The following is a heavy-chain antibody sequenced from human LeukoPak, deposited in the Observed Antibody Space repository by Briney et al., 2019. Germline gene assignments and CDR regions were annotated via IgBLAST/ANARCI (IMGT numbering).Heavy chain of an antibody. CDR3: ARVRDDYGALDY. Sequence: SETLSLTCAVYGVSFSGYYWSWIRQPPGKGLEWIGEINHSGSTNYNPSLKSRVTISVDTSKNQFSLKLSSVTAADTAVYYCARVRDDYGALDYWGQGTLVTVSS. J-gene: IGHJ4*02. CDR2: INHSGST. CDR1: GVSFSGYY. D-gene: IGHD4-17*01. V-gene: IGHV4-34*01.